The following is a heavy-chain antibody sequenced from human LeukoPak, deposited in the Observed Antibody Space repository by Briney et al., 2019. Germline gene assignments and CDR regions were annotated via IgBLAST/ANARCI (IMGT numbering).Heavy chain of an antibody. D-gene: IGHD3-10*01. CDR2: INHSRST. Sequence: SETLSLTCTVSGGSISSSSYYWGWIRQPPGRGLEWIGQINHSRSTNYNPSRKSRVTISVDTSKNQFSLKLSSVTAADTAVYYCARGGDYYGSGSYYNVDYWGQGTLVTVSS. V-gene: IGHV4-39*07. CDR1: GGSISSSSYY. J-gene: IGHJ4*02. CDR3: ARGGDYYGSGSYYNVDY.